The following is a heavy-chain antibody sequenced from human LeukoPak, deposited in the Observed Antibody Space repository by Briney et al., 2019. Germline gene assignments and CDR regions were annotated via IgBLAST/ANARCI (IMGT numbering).Heavy chain of an antibody. D-gene: IGHD3-16*02. CDR2: ISAYNGNT. CDR3: ARLVWGSYQSGPSNDY. Sequence: ASVKVSCKACGYTFTSYGISWVRQAPGQGLELMGWISAYNGNTNYAQKLQGRVTMTTDTSTSTAYMELRSLRSDDTAVYYCARLVWGSYQSGPSNDYWGQGTLVTFSS. V-gene: IGHV1-18*01. J-gene: IGHJ4*02. CDR1: GYTFTSYG.